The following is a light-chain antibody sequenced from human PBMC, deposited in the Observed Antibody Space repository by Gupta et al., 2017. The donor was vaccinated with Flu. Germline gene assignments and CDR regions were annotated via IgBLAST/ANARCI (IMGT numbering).Light chain of an antibody. V-gene: IGKV4-1*01. J-gene: IGKJ5*01. Sequence: IVLTQSPYSLAVSLGERATINCKSSQSLLADSNNRDFLAWFQKKPGQPPRVLIYWASTRKYGVPESFSGSGYGTDFTLTISSRQADDLAVYYCHHRNSSPFTFGQGTLVEIK. CDR2: WAS. CDR1: QSLLADSNNRDF. CDR3: HHRNSSPFT.